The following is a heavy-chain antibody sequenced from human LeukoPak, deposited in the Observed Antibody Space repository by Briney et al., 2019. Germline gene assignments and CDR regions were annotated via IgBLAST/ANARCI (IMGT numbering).Heavy chain of an antibody. Sequence: GGSLRLSCAASGFTFSSYWMSWVRQAPGQGLVWVSRINPAGSSTNYADSVKGRFTIFRDNAMNTLYLHLNSLRAEDTAVYYCARGVRGSYGTDLWGQGTLVTVSS. CDR1: GFTFSSYW. CDR3: ARGVRGSYGTDL. J-gene: IGHJ5*02. D-gene: IGHD1-26*01. CDR2: INPAGSST. V-gene: IGHV3-74*01.